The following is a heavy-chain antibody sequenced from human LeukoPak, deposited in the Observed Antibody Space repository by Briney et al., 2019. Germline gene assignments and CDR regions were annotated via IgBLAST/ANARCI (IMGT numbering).Heavy chain of an antibody. J-gene: IGHJ4*02. CDR2: INSDGSST. CDR1: GFTFSSYW. D-gene: IGHD3-10*01. CDR3: VKDSSREYYFDY. Sequence: PGGSLRLSCAVSGFTFSSYWMHWVRQAPGKGLVWVSRINSDGSSTSYADSVKGRFTISRDNSKNTLYLQMSSLRAEDTAVYYCVKDSSREYYFDYWGQGTLVTVSS. V-gene: IGHV3-74*01.